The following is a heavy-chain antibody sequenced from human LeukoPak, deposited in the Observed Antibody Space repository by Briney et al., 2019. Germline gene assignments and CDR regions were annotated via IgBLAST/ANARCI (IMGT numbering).Heavy chain of an antibody. J-gene: IGHJ4*02. Sequence: AGGSLRLSCAASGFTFSSYATSWVRQAPGKGLEWVSAISGSGGSTYYADSVKGRFTISRDNSKNTLYLQMNSLRAEDTAVYYCAKDPTYYYDSSGYYLGYWGQGTLVTVSS. V-gene: IGHV3-23*01. CDR1: GFTFSSYA. CDR2: ISGSGGST. D-gene: IGHD3-22*01. CDR3: AKDPTYYYDSSGYYLGY.